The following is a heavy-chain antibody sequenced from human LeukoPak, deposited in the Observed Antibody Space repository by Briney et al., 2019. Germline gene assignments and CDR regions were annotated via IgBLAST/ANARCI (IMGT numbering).Heavy chain of an antibody. CDR1: GGSISSSSYY. J-gene: IGHJ4*02. CDR3: ARQGLEIVVVVAATSNPFDY. V-gene: IGHV4-39*01. CDR2: IYYSGST. Sequence: PSETLSLTCTVSGGSISSSSYYWGWIRQPPGKGLEWIGSIYYSGSTYYNPSLKSRVTISVDTSKNQFSLKLSSVTAADTAVYYCARQGLEIVVVVAATSNPFDYWGQGTLVTVSS. D-gene: IGHD2-15*01.